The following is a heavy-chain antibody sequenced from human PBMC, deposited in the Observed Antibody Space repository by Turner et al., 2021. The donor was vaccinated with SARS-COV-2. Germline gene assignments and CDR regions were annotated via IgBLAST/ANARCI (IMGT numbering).Heavy chain of an antibody. D-gene: IGHD3-22*01. CDR1: GYSFTSYD. Sequence: QVQPVQSGAEVKKPGASVTVCCKASGYSFTSYDINWVRQATGQGLEWMGWMNPNSGNPGYAKKFQGRVTMTTDTSTTTAYMELRSLRSDDTAVYYCARMDSSGYYYASSYSYALDVWGQGTTVTVSS. CDR3: ARMDSSGYYYASSYSYALDV. J-gene: IGHJ6*02. CDR2: MNPNSGNP. V-gene: IGHV1-8*01.